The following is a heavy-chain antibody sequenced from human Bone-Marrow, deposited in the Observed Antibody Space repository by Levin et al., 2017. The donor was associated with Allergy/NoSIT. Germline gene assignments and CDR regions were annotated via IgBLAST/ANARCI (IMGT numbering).Heavy chain of an antibody. CDR3: AQRRGGYNRNDADFDY. CDR1: GFSLSTSGVG. Sequence: SGPTLVKPTQALALTCTFSGFSLSTSGVGVGWIRQPPGKALECLALIYWDDDKRYSTSLKSRLTVTKDTSKNQVVLTMTNMDPVDTATYYGAQRRGGYNRNDADFDYWGQGTPVTVAS. V-gene: IGHV2-5*02. CDR2: IYWDDDK. D-gene: IGHD1-1*01. J-gene: IGHJ4*02.